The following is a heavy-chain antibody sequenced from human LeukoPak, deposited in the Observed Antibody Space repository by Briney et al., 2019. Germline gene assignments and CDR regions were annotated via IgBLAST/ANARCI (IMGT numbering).Heavy chain of an antibody. Sequence: PGGSLRLSCSVSGFTFSTYWMHWVRQAPGKGLEWVANINQDGSEKNYVDSVKGRFAISRDNAKNSLFLQMNSLRAEDTAVYYCARDRGYSTFDMWGQGTMVTVSS. D-gene: IGHD5-18*01. CDR3: ARDRGYSTFDM. CDR1: GFTFSTYW. J-gene: IGHJ3*02. CDR2: INQDGSEK. V-gene: IGHV3-7*05.